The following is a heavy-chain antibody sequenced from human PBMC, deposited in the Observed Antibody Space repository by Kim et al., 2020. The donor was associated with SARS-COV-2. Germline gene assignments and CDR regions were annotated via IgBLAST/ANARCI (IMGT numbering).Heavy chain of an antibody. D-gene: IGHD5-12*01. CDR3: AKGIGYDFDY. J-gene: IGHJ4*02. CDR2: ISYDGSNK. Sequence: GGSLRLSCAASGFTFSSYGMHWVRQAPGKGLEWVAVISYDGSNKYYADSVKGRFTISRDNSKNTLYLQMNSLRAEETAVYYCAKGIGYDFDYWGQGTLVTVSS. V-gene: IGHV3-30*18. CDR1: GFTFSSYG.